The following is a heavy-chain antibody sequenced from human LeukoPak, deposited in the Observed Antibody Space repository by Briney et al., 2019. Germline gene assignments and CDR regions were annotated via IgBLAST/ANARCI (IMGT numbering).Heavy chain of an antibody. J-gene: IGHJ6*02. CDR1: GFTFNSYA. V-gene: IGHV3-23*01. D-gene: IGHD2-15*01. CDR2: LSGSGGST. CDR3: AKGRGWFYGMDV. Sequence: GGSLPVSRAASGFTFNSYAMNWVRQAPGKGLEWVSGLSGSGGSTYYADSAKGRFTISRDNSKNTLYMQMNSLRAEDTAVYYCAKGRGWFYGMDVWGHGSPGSVSS.